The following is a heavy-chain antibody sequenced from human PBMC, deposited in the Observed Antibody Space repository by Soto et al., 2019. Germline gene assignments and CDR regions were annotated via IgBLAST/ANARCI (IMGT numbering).Heavy chain of an antibody. CDR1: GFTFSSYG. J-gene: IGHJ5*02. CDR2: IWYDGSNK. CDR3: ARDLSGTGLNWFDP. Sequence: QVQLVESGGGVVQPGRSLRLSCAASGFTFSSYGMHWVRQAPGKGLEWVAVIWYDGSNKYYADSVKGRFTISRDNSKNTLYLQMNSLRAEDTAVYYCARDLSGTGLNWFDPWGQGTLVTVSS. D-gene: IGHD6-13*01. V-gene: IGHV3-33*01.